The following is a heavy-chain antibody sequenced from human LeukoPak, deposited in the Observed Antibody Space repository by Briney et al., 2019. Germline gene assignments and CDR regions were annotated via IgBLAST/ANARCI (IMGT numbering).Heavy chain of an antibody. V-gene: IGHV3-73*01. J-gene: IGHJ4*02. CDR2: IRSKANSYAT. CDR3: TRAMAYCGGDCYN. D-gene: IGHD2-21*02. CDR1: GFTFSNFW. Sequence: GGSLRLSCAASGFTFSNFWMSWVRQAPGKGLEWVGRIRSKANSYATAYAASVKGRFTISRDDSKDTAYLQMNSLKTEDTAVYYCTRAMAYCGGDCYNWGQGTLVTVSS.